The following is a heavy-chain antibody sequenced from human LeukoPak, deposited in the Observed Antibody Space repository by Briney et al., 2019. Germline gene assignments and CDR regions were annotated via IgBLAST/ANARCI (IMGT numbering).Heavy chain of an antibody. J-gene: IGHJ5*02. CDR3: ARQTDPYNWFDP. CDR1: GGSISSYY. V-gene: IGHV4-4*09. CDR2: IYTSGST. Sequence: SETLSLTCTVSGGSISSYYWSWIRQPPGKGLEWIGYIYTSGSTNYNPSLKSRVTISVDTSKNQFSLKLGSVTAADTAVYYCARQTDPYNWFDPWGQGTLVTVSS.